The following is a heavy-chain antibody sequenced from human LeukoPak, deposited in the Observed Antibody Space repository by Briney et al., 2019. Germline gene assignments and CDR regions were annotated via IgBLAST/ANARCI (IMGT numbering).Heavy chain of an antibody. CDR2: IRSKANSYAT. CDR1: GFTFNGSA. V-gene: IGHV3-73*01. Sequence: GGSLRLSCAASGFTFNGSAMHWVRQASGKGLEWVGRIRSKANSYATAYAASVKGRFTISRDDSKNTAYLQMNSLKTEDTAVYYCTRRRDLGYCSGGSCYSFDYWGQGTLVTVSS. D-gene: IGHD2-15*01. CDR3: TRRRDLGYCSGGSCYSFDY. J-gene: IGHJ4*02.